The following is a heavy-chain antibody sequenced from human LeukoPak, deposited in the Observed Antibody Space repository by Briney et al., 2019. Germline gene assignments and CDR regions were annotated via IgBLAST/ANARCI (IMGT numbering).Heavy chain of an antibody. Sequence: GASVKVSCKASGYTFTGYYMHWVRQAPGQGLEWMGWINPNSGGTNYAQKFQGWVTMTRDTSISTAYMELSRLRSDDTAVYYCARANGYNWNDEGNWFDPWGQGTLVTVSS. CDR1: GYTFTGYY. CDR3: ARANGYNWNDEGNWFDP. D-gene: IGHD1-1*01. CDR2: INPNSGGT. J-gene: IGHJ5*02. V-gene: IGHV1-2*04.